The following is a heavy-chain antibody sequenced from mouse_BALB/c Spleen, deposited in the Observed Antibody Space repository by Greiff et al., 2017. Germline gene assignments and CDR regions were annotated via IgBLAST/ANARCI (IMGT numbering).Heavy chain of an antibody. CDR2: ISSGGSYT. J-gene: IGHJ4*01. CDR1: GFTFSSYA. D-gene: IGHD2-2*01. V-gene: IGHV5-9-4*01. CDR3: AREKSGYDEGYAMDY. Sequence: EVKLVESGGGLVKPGGSLKLSCAASGFTFSSYAMSWVRQSPEKRLEWVAEISSGGSYTYYPDTVTGRFTISRDNAKNTPYLEMSSLRSEDTAMYYCAREKSGYDEGYAMDYWGQGTSVTVSS.